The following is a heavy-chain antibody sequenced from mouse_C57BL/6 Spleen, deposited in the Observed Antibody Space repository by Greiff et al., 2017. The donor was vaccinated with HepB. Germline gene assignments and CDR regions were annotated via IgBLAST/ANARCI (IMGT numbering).Heavy chain of an antibody. J-gene: IGHJ4*01. V-gene: IGHV5-4*01. CDR2: ISDGGSYT. D-gene: IGHD1-1*01. CDR3: AREELRYAIDY. CDR1: GFTFSSYA. Sequence: EVKLMESGGGLVKPGGSLKLSCAASGFTFSSYAMSWVRQTPEKRLEWVATISDGGSYTYYTDNVKGRFTITRDNAKNNRYLKMSHLKPEDTAMYYCAREELRYAIDYWGQGTSVTVSS.